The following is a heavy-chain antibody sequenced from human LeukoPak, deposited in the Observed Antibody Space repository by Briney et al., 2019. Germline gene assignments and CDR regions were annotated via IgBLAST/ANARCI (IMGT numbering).Heavy chain of an antibody. CDR3: ARDTVDYGSGSYANNWFDP. CDR1: GGSISSYY. D-gene: IGHD3-10*01. J-gene: IGHJ5*02. CDR2: IYTSGST. V-gene: IGHV4-4*07. Sequence: PSETLSLTCTVPGGSISSYYWSWIRQPAGKGLEWIGRIYTSGSTNYHPSLKSRVTMSVDTSKNQFSLKLSSVTAADTAAYYCARDTVDYGSGSYANNWFDPWGQGTLVTVSS.